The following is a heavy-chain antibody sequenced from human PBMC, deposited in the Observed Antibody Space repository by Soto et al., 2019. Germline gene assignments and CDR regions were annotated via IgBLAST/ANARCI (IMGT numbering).Heavy chain of an antibody. CDR2: ISSSSRII. CDR3: AREGGVYGGGFDY. Sequence: EVQLVESGGGLVQPGGSLRLSCAASGFTFSSYSMNWVRQAPGKGLEWVSNISSSSRIIYYADSVKGRFTISRDNAKNSLYLQMNSLRDEDTAVYYCAREGGVYGGGFDYWGQGTLVTVSS. CDR1: GFTFSSYS. J-gene: IGHJ4*02. V-gene: IGHV3-48*02. D-gene: IGHD4-17*01.